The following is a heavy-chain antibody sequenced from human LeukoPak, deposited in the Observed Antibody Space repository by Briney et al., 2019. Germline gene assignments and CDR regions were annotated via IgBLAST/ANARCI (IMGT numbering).Heavy chain of an antibody. D-gene: IGHD6-13*01. J-gene: IGHJ4*02. CDR3: AKGRYSSSWYHYFDY. V-gene: IGHV3-23*01. Sequence: PGGSLRLSCAASGFTFSRYAMSWVRQAPGKGLEWVSAISGSGGSTYYADSVKGRFTISRDNSKNTLYLQMNSLRAEDTAVYYCAKGRYSSSWYHYFDYWGQGTLVTVSS. CDR1: GFTFSRYA. CDR2: ISGSGGST.